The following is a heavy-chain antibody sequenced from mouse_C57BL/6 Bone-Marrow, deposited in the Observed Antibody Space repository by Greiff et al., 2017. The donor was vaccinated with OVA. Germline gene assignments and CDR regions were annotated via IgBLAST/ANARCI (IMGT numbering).Heavy chain of an antibody. J-gene: IGHJ2*01. Sequence: VQLQQSGAELVRPGASVKLSCTASGFNIKDDYMHWVKQRPEQGLEWIGWIDPENGDTEYASKFQGKATITADTSSNTAYLQLSSLTSEDTAVYYCTTEGDGYFDYWGQGTTLTVSS. CDR2: IDPENGDT. D-gene: IGHD3-3*01. CDR3: TTEGDGYFDY. CDR1: GFNIKDDY. V-gene: IGHV14-4*01.